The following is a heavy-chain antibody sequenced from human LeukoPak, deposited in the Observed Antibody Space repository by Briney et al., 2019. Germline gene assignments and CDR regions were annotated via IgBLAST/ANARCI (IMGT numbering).Heavy chain of an antibody. V-gene: IGHV1-8*01. CDR1: GYTFTSYD. Sequence: ASVKVSCKASGYTFTSYDINWVRQATGQGLEWMGWMNTNSGNTGYAQKFQGRVTMTRNTSISTAYMELSSLRSEDTAVYYCARGESGAAAGRYWGQGTLVTVSS. J-gene: IGHJ4*02. CDR3: ARGESGAAAGRY. CDR2: MNTNSGNT. D-gene: IGHD6-13*01.